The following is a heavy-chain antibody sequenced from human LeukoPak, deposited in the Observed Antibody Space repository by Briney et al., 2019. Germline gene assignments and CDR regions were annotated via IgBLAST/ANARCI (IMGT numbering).Heavy chain of an antibody. CDR1: GFTFSSYA. V-gene: IGHV3-23*01. CDR3: AKDEYDFWSGYSY. J-gene: IGHJ4*02. CDR2: ISGSGGST. D-gene: IGHD3-3*01. Sequence: GGSLRLSCAASGFTFSSYAMSWVRQAPGKGLEGVSAISGSGGSTYYADSVKGRFTISGDNSKNTLYLQMNSLRAEDTAVYYCAKDEYDFWSGYSYWGQGTLDTVSS.